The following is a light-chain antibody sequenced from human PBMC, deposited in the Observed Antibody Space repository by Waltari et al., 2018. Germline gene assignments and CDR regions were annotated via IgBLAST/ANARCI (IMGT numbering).Light chain of an antibody. CDR1: NSDVGTYNL. CDR3: CSYAGSSTYVL. V-gene: IGLV2-23*01. CDR2: EGS. Sequence: QSALTQPASVSGSLGQPNTISCNGANSDVGTYNLVSWYQQHPGKAPKLMIYEGSKRPSGVSNRFSGSQSGNTASLTISGLQAEDDGDYYCCSYAGSSTYVLFGGGTKLTVL. J-gene: IGLJ2*01.